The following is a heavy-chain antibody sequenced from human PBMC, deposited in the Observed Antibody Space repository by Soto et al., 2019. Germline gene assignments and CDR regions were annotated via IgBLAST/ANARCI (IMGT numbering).Heavy chain of an antibody. J-gene: IGHJ4*02. D-gene: IGHD3-3*01. CDR2: INPNSGGT. CDR3: ARSTYYDFWSGYPRKYYFDY. CDR1: GYTFTGYY. Sequence: QVQLVQSGAEVKKPGASVKVSCKASGYTFTGYYMHWVRQAPGQGLEWMGWINPNSGGTNYAQKFQGRVTMTRDTSISTAYMELSRLRSDDTAVYYCARSTYYDFWSGYPRKYYFDYWGQGTLVTVSS. V-gene: IGHV1-2*02.